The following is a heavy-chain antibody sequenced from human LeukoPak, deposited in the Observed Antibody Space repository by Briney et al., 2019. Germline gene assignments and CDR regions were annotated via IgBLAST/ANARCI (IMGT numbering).Heavy chain of an antibody. CDR1: GFTFSSYA. CDR2: VSGSGGTT. CDR3: VIDRGAR. V-gene: IGHV3-23*01. Sequence: GGSLRLSCAASGFTFSSYAMTWVRQAPGKGLEWVSAVSGSGGTTDYADSVKGRFTISRDNSKNTLYLQMNSQRAEDTAVYYCVIDRGARWGQGTLVTVSS. J-gene: IGHJ4*02.